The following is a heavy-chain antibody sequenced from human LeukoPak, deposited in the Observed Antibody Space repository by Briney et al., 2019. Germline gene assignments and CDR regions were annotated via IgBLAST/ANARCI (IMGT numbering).Heavy chain of an antibody. Sequence: GASVKVSCKASGYTFTSYGISWVRQAPGQGLEWMGWISAYNGNTNYAQKLQGRVTMTTDTSTSTAYMELRSLRSDDTAVYYCARDLPLSYSSGSGGYWGQGTLVTVSS. D-gene: IGHD6-19*01. J-gene: IGHJ4*02. CDR2: ISAYNGNT. V-gene: IGHV1-18*01. CDR3: ARDLPLSYSSGSGGY. CDR1: GYTFTSYG.